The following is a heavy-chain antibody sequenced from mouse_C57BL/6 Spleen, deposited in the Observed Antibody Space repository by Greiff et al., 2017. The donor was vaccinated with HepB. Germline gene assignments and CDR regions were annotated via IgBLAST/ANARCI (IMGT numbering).Heavy chain of an antibody. CDR3: ARMDDYVGFAC. V-gene: IGHV1-76*01. CDR1: GYTFTDYY. CDR2: IYPGSGNT. Sequence: QVQLKESGAELVRPGASVKLSCKASGYTFTDYYINWVKQRPGQGLEWIARIYPGSGNTYYNEKFKGKATLTAEKSSSTAYMQLSSLTSEDSAVYFCARMDDYVGFACWGPGTLVTVSA. D-gene: IGHD2-4*01. J-gene: IGHJ3*01.